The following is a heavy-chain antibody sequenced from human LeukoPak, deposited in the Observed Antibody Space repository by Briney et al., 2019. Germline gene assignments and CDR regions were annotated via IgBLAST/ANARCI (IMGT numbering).Heavy chain of an antibody. CDR3: ARLGPIVATVSHFDY. CDR1: GYNFTNYY. D-gene: IGHD5-12*01. J-gene: IGHJ4*02. Sequence: ASVKVSCKASGYNFTNYYMHWVRQAPGQGLEWMGIINPDGGSASYAQKFQGRVTMIRDTSTSTVYMELSSLKSDDTAFYYCARLGPIVATVSHFDYWGQGTLVTVSS. V-gene: IGHV1-46*01. CDR2: INPDGGSA.